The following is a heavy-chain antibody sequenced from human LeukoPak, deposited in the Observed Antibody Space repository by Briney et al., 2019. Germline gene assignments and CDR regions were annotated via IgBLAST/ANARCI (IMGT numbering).Heavy chain of an antibody. J-gene: IGHJ4*02. CDR2: ISGSGGST. CDR1: GFTFSSYA. D-gene: IGHD1-26*01. CDR3: AKDLGSYYVSDY. V-gene: IGHV3-23*01. Sequence: GGSLRLSCAAPGFTFSSYAMSWVRQAPGKGLEWGSAISGSGGSTYYADSVKGRFTISRENSKNTLYLQMNSLRAEDTAVYYCAKDLGSYYVSDYWGQGTLVTVSS.